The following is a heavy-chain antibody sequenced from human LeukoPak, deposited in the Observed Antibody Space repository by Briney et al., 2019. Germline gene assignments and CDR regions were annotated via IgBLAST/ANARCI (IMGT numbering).Heavy chain of an antibody. J-gene: IGHJ6*02. CDR3: ARHPGYGDYAGYGMDV. CDR1: GGSISRSSYY. D-gene: IGHD4-17*01. CDR2: IYYSGST. Sequence: PSETLSLTCTVSGGSISRSSYYWGWIRQPPGKGLEWIGSIYYSGSTYYNPSLKSRVTISVDTSKNQFSLKLSSVSDADTAVYYCARHPGYGDYAGYGMDVWGQGTTVTVSS. V-gene: IGHV4-39*01.